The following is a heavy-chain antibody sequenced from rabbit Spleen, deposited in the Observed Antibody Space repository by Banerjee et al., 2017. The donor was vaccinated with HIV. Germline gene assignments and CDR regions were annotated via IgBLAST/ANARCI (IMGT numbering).Heavy chain of an antibody. CDR1: GFSFSGTYW. J-gene: IGHJ2*01. CDR2: INYGNSDVS. Sequence: QSLEESGGDLVKPGASLTLTCTASGFSFSGTYWIYWVRQAPGKGLEWIACINYGNSDVSYYASWAKGRFTISKTSSTTVTLQMTSLTAADTATYFCARDGGSSSDDPWGPGTLVTVS. CDR3: ARDGGSSSDDP. D-gene: IGHD1-1*01. V-gene: IGHV1S40*01.